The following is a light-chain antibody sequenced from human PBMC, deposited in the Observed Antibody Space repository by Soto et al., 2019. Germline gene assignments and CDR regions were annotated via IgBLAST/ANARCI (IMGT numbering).Light chain of an antibody. Sequence: QAVVTQPPSVSGAPGQRVTISCTGSSSNIGAGYDVHWYQHLPGTAPKLLIYGNSNRPSGVPDRFSGSKSGTSASLAITGLQAEDEADYSCQSYDSSLSVVFGGGTKLTVL. CDR3: QSYDSSLSVV. CDR2: GNS. V-gene: IGLV1-40*01. J-gene: IGLJ2*01. CDR1: SSNIGAGYD.